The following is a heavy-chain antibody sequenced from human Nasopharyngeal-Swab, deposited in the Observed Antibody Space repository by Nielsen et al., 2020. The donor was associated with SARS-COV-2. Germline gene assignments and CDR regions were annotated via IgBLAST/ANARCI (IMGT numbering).Heavy chain of an antibody. V-gene: IGHV3-21*01. CDR3: ARDYYAYCGGDCYSGPNYFDY. Sequence: GESLKISCAASGFTLSSYSMNWVCQAPGKGLEWVSSISSSSSYIYYADSVKGRFTISRDNAKNSLYLQMNSLRAEDTAVYYCARDYYAYCGGDCYSGPNYFDYWGQGTLVTVSS. J-gene: IGHJ4*02. D-gene: IGHD2-21*02. CDR1: GFTLSSYS. CDR2: ISSSSSYI.